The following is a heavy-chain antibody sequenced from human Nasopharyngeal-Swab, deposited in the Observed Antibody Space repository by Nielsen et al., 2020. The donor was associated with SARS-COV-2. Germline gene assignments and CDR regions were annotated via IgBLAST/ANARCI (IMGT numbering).Heavy chain of an antibody. CDR3: ASNLEWLLSHYYYGMDV. V-gene: IGHV3-30-3*01. CDR1: GFTFSSYA. D-gene: IGHD3-3*01. CDR2: ISYDGSNK. Sequence: GGSLRLSCAASGFTFSSYAMHWVRQAPGKGLEWVAVISYDGSNKYYADSVKGRFTISRDNAKNSLYLQMNSLRAEDTAVYYCASNLEWLLSHYYYGMDVWGQGTTVTVSS. J-gene: IGHJ6*02.